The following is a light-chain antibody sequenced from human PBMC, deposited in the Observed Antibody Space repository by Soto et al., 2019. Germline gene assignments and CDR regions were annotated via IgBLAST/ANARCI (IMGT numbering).Light chain of an antibody. CDR1: SSDVGGFNY. J-gene: IGLJ1*01. V-gene: IGLV2-14*01. Sequence: QSVLTQPPSASGSPGQSVTISCSGTSSDVGGFNYVSWYQQRPGKAPKVMIYEVSNRPSGVSNRFSGSKSGNTASLTISGLQAEDEADYYCSSYTSSSTYVFGTGTKVTVL. CDR3: SSYTSSSTYV. CDR2: EVS.